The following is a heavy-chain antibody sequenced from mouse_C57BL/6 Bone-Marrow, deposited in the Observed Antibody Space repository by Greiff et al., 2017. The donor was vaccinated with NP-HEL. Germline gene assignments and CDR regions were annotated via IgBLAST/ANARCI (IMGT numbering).Heavy chain of an antibody. Sequence: QVQLQQPGAELVKPGASVKLSCKASGYTFTRYWMQWVKQRPGQGLEWIGELDPYDNYTNYNQKFKGKATLTVDTSSSTAYMQLSSLTSEDSAVYYCARVTTVVATDYAMDYWGQGTSVTVSS. D-gene: IGHD1-1*01. CDR3: ARVTTVVATDYAMDY. CDR2: LDPYDNYT. J-gene: IGHJ4*01. CDR1: GYTFTRYW. V-gene: IGHV1-50*01.